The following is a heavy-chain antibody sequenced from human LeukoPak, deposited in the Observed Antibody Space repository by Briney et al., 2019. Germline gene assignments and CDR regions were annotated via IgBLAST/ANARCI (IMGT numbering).Heavy chain of an antibody. Sequence: GGSLRLSCAASGFTFSSYGMHWVRQAPGKGLEWVAVISYDGSNKYYADSVKGRFTISRDNSKNTLYLQMNSLRAEDTAVYYCAKGDCGGDCYSGYWGQGTLVTVSP. V-gene: IGHV3-30*18. CDR3: AKGDCGGDCYSGY. CDR2: ISYDGSNK. D-gene: IGHD2-21*02. J-gene: IGHJ4*02. CDR1: GFTFSSYG.